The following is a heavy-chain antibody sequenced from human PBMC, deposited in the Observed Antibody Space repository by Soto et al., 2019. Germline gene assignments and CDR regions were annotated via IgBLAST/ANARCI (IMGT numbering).Heavy chain of an antibody. Sequence: LSLTCAVSSGSISSSNWWSWVRQPPGKGLEWIGEIYHSGSTNYNPSLKSRVTISVDKSKNQFSLKLSSVTAADTAVYYCARANSELRYFDWLLFLDYWGQGTLVTVSS. J-gene: IGHJ4*02. D-gene: IGHD3-9*01. CDR3: ARANSELRYFDWLLFLDY. CDR2: IYHSGST. CDR1: SGSISSSNW. V-gene: IGHV4-4*02.